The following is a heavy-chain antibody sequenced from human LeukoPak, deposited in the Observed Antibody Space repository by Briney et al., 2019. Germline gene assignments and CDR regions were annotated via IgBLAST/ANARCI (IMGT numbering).Heavy chain of an antibody. CDR1: GGSISNYY. CDR2: IYASGGT. V-gene: IGHV4-4*09. D-gene: IGHD3-10*01. CDR3: ASRPADTTWYGVFDY. Sequence: PSETLSLTCTVSGGSISNYYWSWIRQPPGKGLEWIGYIYASGGTNYNPSLASRVTMSVDTSRAQFFLRLSPVTAADTAIYYCASRPADTTWYGVFDYWSQGTLVTVSS. J-gene: IGHJ4*02.